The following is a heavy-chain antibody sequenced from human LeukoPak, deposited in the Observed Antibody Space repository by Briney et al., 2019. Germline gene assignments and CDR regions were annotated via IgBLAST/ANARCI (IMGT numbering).Heavy chain of an antibody. J-gene: IGHJ3*02. V-gene: IGHV4-4*09. CDR1: GGSISSYS. CDR3: ARLHRHYYDSTGYYLLDGFDI. D-gene: IGHD3-22*01. Sequence: PSETLSLTCTVSGGSISSYSWSWIRQPPGKGLEWIGYISPSGSTNYNPSLKSRVTMSIDTSRNQFSLNLSSATAADTAMLYCARLHRHYYDSTGYYLLDGFDIWGQGTMVTISS. CDR2: ISPSGST.